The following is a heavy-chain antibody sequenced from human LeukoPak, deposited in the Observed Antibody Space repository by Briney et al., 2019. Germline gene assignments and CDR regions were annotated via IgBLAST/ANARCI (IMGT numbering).Heavy chain of an antibody. CDR1: GGSISSGSYY. CDR2: IYTSGST. D-gene: IGHD5-18*01. J-gene: IGHJ3*02. V-gene: IGHV4-61*02. Sequence: SETLSLTCTVSGGSISSGSYYWSWIRQPAGKGLEWIGRIYTSGSTNYNPSLKSRVTISVDTSKNQFSLKLSSVTAADTAVYYCARDQGYSYGKTSDAFDIWGQGTMVTVSS. CDR3: ARDQGYSYGKTSDAFDI.